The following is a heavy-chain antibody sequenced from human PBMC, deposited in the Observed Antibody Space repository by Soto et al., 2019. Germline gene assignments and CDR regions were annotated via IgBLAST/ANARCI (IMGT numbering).Heavy chain of an antibody. CDR1: GYAFTTYG. J-gene: IGHJ4*02. CDR3: ARGRYGDY. D-gene: IGHD1-1*01. CDR2: ISAHNGNT. V-gene: IGHV1-18*01. Sequence: QVHLVQSGAEVKKPGASVKVSGKGPGYAFTTYGITWVRQAPGQGLEWMGWISAHNGNTNYAQKLQGRVTVTRDTSTSTAYRELRSLRSDDTAVYYCARGRYGDYWGQGALVTVSS.